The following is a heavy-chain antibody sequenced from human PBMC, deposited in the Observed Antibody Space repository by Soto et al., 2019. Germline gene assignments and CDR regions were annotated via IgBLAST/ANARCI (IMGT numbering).Heavy chain of an antibody. CDR3: ARGDYYGSGSYYRFYYYYYMDV. Sequence: PSETLSLTCAVYGGSFSGYYWSWIRQPPGKGLEWIGEINHSGSTNYNPSLKSRVTISVDTSKNQFSLKLSSVTAADTAVYYCARGDYYGSGSYYRFYYYYYMDVWGKGTTVTVS. CDR1: GGSFSGYY. D-gene: IGHD3-10*01. J-gene: IGHJ6*03. V-gene: IGHV4-34*01. CDR2: INHSGST.